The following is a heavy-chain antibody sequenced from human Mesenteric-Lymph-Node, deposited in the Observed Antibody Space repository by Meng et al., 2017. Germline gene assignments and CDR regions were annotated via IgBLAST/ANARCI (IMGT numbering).Heavy chain of an antibody. D-gene: IGHD1-26*01. J-gene: IGHJ4*02. Sequence: VPLVHSGAEVKKPGASVKISCEASGLTFTTYAIHWVRQAPGQSLEWMGWINAGNGDTKYSQKFQDRVTITRDTSASTAYMELASLRSEDTAVYYCARGGTTLPVDYWGQGTLVTVSS. V-gene: IGHV1-3*01. CDR1: GLTFTTYA. CDR2: INAGNGDT. CDR3: ARGGTTLPVDY.